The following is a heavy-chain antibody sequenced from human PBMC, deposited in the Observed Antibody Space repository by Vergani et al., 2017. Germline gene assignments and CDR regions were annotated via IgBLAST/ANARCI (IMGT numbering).Heavy chain of an antibody. CDR2: IGKDGINT. V-gene: IGHV3-30*02. CDR3: AKYLRDSTDGLPDS. J-gene: IGHJ4*02. D-gene: IGHD2-21*02. Sequence: QGQLVESGGGIVQPGRSLTLSCVASRSTFKTYGMHWVRQAPGKGLEWLAYIGKDGINTRYRDAVKGRFTVSRDNSKDILYLQMDSLRSEDTALYYCAKYLRDSTDGLPDSWGPGTLVIVSS. CDR1: RSTFKTYG.